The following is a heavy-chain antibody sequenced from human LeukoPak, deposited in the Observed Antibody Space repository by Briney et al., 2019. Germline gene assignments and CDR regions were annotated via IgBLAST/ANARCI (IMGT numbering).Heavy chain of an antibody. J-gene: IGHJ5*02. CDR2: ISYDGSNK. D-gene: IGHD3-10*01. Sequence: GGSLRLSCAASGFTLSSYGMHWVRQAPGKGLEWVAVISYDGSNKYYADSVKGRFTISRDNSKNTLYLQMNSLRAEDTAVYYCAKEALWFGELLVNWFDPWGQGTLVTVSS. V-gene: IGHV3-30*18. CDR3: AKEALWFGELLVNWFDP. CDR1: GFTLSSYG.